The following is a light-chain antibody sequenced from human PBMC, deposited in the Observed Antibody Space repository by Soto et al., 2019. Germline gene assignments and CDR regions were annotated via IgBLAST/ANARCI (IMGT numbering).Light chain of an antibody. V-gene: IGKV3-15*01. CDR3: QQYNKWPPWT. J-gene: IGKJ1*01. Sequence: EIVMTQSPATLSVSPGERATLSCRASQSVSSNLAWYQQKPGQAPRLLIYGASTMDTGIPARFSGSGSGTEFTLTISSLKSEDFEVYYCQQYNKWPPWTFGQGTKVEIK. CDR1: QSVSSN. CDR2: GAS.